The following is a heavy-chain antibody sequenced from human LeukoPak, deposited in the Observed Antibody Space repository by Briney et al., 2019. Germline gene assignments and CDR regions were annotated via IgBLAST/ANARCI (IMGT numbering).Heavy chain of an antibody. CDR2: IYYSGST. CDR3: ARLWGSGSYNY. D-gene: IGHD3-10*01. CDR1: GGSISSSSYY. J-gene: IGHJ4*02. Sequence: SETLSLTCTVSGGSISSSSYYWGWIRQPPGKGLEWIGSIYYSGSTYYNPSLKSRVTISVDTSKNQFSLKLSSVTAADTAVYCCARLWGSGSYNYWGQGTLVTVSS. V-gene: IGHV4-39*01.